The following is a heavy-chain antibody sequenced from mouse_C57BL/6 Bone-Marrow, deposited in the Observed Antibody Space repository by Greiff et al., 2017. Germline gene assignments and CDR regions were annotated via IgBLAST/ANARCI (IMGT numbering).Heavy chain of an antibody. D-gene: IGHD1-1*01. CDR3: TRDYYGSLVLFDY. J-gene: IGHJ2*01. V-gene: IGHV1-15*01. Sequence: VQLKQSGAELVRPGASVTLSCKASGYTFTDYEMHWVKQTPVHGLEWIGAIDPETGGTAYNQKFKGKAILTADKSSSTAYMELRSLTSEDSAVYYCTRDYYGSLVLFDYWGQGTTLTVSS. CDR1: GYTFTDYE. CDR2: IDPETGGT.